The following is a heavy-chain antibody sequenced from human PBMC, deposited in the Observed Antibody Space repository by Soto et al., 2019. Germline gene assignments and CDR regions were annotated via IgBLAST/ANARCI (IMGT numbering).Heavy chain of an antibody. CDR2: ISYGGTT. CDR3: SRGILV. CDR1: GGSMNSGGYC. V-gene: IGHV4-31*03. D-gene: IGHD2-15*01. J-gene: IGHJ4*02. Sequence: QVQLQESGPGLVKPSQTLSLTCTVSGGSMNSGGYCWSWIRQYPGEGLEWIGCISYGGTTSYNPSLKSRVIISVDTSKNQFSLKLTSVTAADTAVYYCSRGILVWGQGTLITVSS.